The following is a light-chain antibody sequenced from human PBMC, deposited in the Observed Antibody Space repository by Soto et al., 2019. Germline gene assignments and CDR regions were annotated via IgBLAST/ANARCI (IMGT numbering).Light chain of an antibody. J-gene: IGLJ2*01. CDR2: EGS. CDR3: CSYARGSTLV. CDR1: SSDVGSYNL. V-gene: IGLV2-23*01. Sequence: QSALTQPASVSGSPGQSITISCTGTSSDVGSYNLVSWYQQYPGKAPKLMIYEGSKRPSGVSNRFSGSKSGNTASLTISGLQAEDEADYYCCSYARGSTLVFGGGTKLTVL.